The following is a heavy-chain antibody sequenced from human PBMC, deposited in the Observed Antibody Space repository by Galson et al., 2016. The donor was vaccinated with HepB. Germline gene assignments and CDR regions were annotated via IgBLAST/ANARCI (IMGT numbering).Heavy chain of an antibody. D-gene: IGHD6-6*01. J-gene: IGHJ6*02. V-gene: IGHV4-39*01. Sequence: ETLSLTCTVSSGSINSSSYYWGWIRQPPGKGLEWIGSIYYSGSTYYNPSLQSRVTISVDTSKNQFSLKLSSVIAANTAIYYRARQAGSSSDYYSGMDVWGQGTTVTVSS. CDR2: IYYSGST. CDR1: SGSINSSSYY. CDR3: ARQAGSSSDYYSGMDV.